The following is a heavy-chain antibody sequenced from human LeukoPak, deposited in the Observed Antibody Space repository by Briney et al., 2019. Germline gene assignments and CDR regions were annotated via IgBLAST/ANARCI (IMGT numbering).Heavy chain of an antibody. CDR3: ARPARGSGSYYPRYNAFDV. J-gene: IGHJ3*01. V-gene: IGHV4-59*08. D-gene: IGHD3-10*01. CDR1: GGSISSYY. CDR2: IYYTGNT. Sequence: SETLSLTCTVSGGSISSYYWSWIRQPPGKGLEWIGYIYYTGNTNYNPSLKSRVTMSVDTSKNQFSLKLSSVTAADTAVYYCARPARGSGSYYPRYNAFDVWGQGTMVTVSS.